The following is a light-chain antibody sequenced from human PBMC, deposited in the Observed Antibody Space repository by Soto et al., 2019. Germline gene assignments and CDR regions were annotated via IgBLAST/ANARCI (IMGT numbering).Light chain of an antibody. Sequence: QSVLTQPPSVSAAPGQKVTISCSGSSSNIGNNYVSWYQQLPGTAPKLLIYENNKRPSGITDRFSGYKSGTSATLGITGLQTGDEADYYGGTWDSSLSAVVFGGGTKLTVL. J-gene: IGLJ2*01. CDR1: SSNIGNNY. CDR3: GTWDSSLSAVV. CDR2: ENN. V-gene: IGLV1-51*02.